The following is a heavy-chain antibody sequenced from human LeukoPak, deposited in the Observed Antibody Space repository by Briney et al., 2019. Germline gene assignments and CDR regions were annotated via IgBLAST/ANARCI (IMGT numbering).Heavy chain of an antibody. CDR1: GYTLTGYY. J-gene: IGHJ4*02. CDR2: INPNSGGT. Sequence: GASVKVSCKASGYTLTGYYMHWVRQAPGQGIEWMGWINPNSGGTNYAQKFQVRGTMTRDTSISIAYMELSRLRSDDTAVYYCARSAESSSWVEFDYWGQGTLVTVSS. V-gene: IGHV1-2*02. CDR3: ARSAESSSWVEFDY. D-gene: IGHD6-13*01.